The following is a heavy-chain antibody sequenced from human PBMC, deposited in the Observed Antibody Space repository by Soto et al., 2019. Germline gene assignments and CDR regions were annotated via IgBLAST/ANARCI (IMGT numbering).Heavy chain of an antibody. V-gene: IGHV3-30-3*01. J-gene: IGHJ5*02. CDR1: GFSFSISP. D-gene: IGHD1-26*01. CDR3: AKNQGVELVPLATVDWFDP. CDR2: ISYDGTNK. Sequence: PGGSLRLSCAASGFSFSISPMHWVRQAPGKGPEWVALISYDGTNKFYADSVKGRFTISRDNSKSTVYLELNNLSAEDTAVYHCAKNQGVELVPLATVDWFDPWGQGSVVTVSS.